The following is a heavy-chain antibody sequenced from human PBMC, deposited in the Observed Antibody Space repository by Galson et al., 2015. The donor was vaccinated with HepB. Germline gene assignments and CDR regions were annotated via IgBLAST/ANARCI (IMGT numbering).Heavy chain of an antibody. CDR1: GFTFANYA. CDR2: ITGSGDGT. V-gene: IGHV3-23*01. J-gene: IGHJ2*01. Sequence: SLRLSCAASGFTFANYALTWVRQAPVKGLEWVSTITGSGDGTFYAESVKGRFAISRDNSKNTLYLQMDSLRADDTAVYYCAALVRTASYWYFDLWGRGTLVTVTS. CDR3: AALVRTASYWYFDL. D-gene: IGHD1-1*01.